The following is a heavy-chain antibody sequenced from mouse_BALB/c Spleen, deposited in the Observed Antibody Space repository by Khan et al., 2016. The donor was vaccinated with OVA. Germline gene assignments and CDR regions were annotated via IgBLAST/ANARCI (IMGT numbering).Heavy chain of an antibody. CDR1: GYSITSGYF. V-gene: IGHV3-6*02. D-gene: IGHD3-1*01. CDR2: IRYEGNS. Sequence: EVQLQESGPGLVKPSQSLSLTCSVTGYSITSGYFWNWIRQFPGNKLEWMGYIRYEGNSNYNPSLKNRISITRDTSKNQFFLTLNSVTPEETATYYCARGGSSGPAWFAYWGRGTLVTVSA. J-gene: IGHJ3*01. CDR3: ARGGSSGPAWFAY.